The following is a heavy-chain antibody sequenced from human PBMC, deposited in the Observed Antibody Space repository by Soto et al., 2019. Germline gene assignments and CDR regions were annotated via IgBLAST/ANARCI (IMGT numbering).Heavy chain of an antibody. J-gene: IGHJ4*02. CDR2: ISYDGGSK. D-gene: IGHD3-22*01. Sequence: QVQLVESGGGVVQPGKSLRLSCAASGFTFSTYGIHWVRQAPGKGLEWVALISYDGGSKCYGDSVKGRFIISRDNSHNTVALQMNSRRADDTAVYFCAKEQLAMTVVVADYFDSWGQGTLVTVSS. CDR1: GFTFSTYG. V-gene: IGHV3-30*18. CDR3: AKEQLAMTVVVADYFDS.